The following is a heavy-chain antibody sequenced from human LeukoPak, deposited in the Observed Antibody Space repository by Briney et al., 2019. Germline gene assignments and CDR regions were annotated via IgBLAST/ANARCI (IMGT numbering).Heavy chain of an antibody. CDR2: IDWDDDK. CDR1: GFSLSTSGMC. J-gene: IGHJ4*02. V-gene: IGHV2-70*11. Sequence: SGPALVKPTQTLTLTCTFSGFSLSTSGMCVSWIRQPPGKALEWLARIDWDDDKYYSTSLKTRPTISKDTSKNQVVLTMTNMDPVDTATYYCARTSGSRYYFDYWGQGTLVTVSS. CDR3: ARTSGSRYYFDY. D-gene: IGHD1-26*01.